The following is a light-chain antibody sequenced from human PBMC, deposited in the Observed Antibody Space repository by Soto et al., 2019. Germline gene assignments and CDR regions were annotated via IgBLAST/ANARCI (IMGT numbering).Light chain of an antibody. Sequence: DIVMTQSPLSLPVTPGEPASISCRSSQSLLHSNGINYLDWYLQKPGQSPQLLIYLGSNRASGVPDRFSGSGSGTFFTLKISRVEAEDVGVYYCMQTLQAPLTFGGGTKVEIK. CDR3: MQTLQAPLT. CDR2: LGS. V-gene: IGKV2-28*01. CDR1: QSLLHSNGINY. J-gene: IGKJ4*01.